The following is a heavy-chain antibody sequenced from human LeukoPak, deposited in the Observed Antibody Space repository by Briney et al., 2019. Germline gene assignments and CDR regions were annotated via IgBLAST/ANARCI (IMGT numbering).Heavy chain of an antibody. D-gene: IGHD3-10*01. J-gene: IGHJ4*02. CDR1: GFTFKRYA. CDR3: TRGRSVYGSGSYSAY. CDR2: MSCDGNIS. Sequence: GGSLRLSCAASGFTFKRYAMHWVRQAPGKGLEWLTIMSCDGNISYYADSVKGRFTISRDNSNDTLYLQMNSLRADDTAIYYCTRGRSVYGSGSYSAYWGQGTLVTVSS. V-gene: IGHV3-30*04.